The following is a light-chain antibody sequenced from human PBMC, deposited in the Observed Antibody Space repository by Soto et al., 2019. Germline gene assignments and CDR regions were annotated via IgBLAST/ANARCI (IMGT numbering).Light chain of an antibody. CDR2: DAS. Sequence: DIQMTQSPSTLSVSVGDRVTITCRASQSISSWLAWYQQKPGKAPNLLIYDASSLESGVPSRFKGSGSGTDFTLTISSLQPDDFATYYCQQYNTYPYTFGQGTKVDIK. CDR3: QQYNTYPYT. V-gene: IGKV1-5*01. CDR1: QSISSW. J-gene: IGKJ2*01.